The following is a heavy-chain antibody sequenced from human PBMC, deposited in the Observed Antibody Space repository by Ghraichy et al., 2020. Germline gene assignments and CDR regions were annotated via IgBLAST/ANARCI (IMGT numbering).Heavy chain of an antibody. D-gene: IGHD2-2*01. CDR1: GFTFSSYA. CDR2: ISYDGSNK. Sequence: GGSLRLSCAASGFTFSSYAMHWVRQAPGKGLEWVAVISYDGSNKYYADSVKGRFTISRDNSKNTLYLQMNSLRAEDTAVYYCASRDIVVVPAARDAFDIWGQGTMVTVSS. CDR3: ASRDIVVVPAARDAFDI. J-gene: IGHJ3*02. V-gene: IGHV3-30-3*01.